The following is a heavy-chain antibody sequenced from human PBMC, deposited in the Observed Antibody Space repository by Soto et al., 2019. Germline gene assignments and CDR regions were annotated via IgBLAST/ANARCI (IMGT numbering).Heavy chain of an antibody. Sequence: QLQLEESGPGLVKPLETLSLTCVFSGGSISSDSINTNPYYLGWVRQPPGKGLEGIGFISHRGNTLYNPSLKSRVTLFVDTSKNQFSLKLTSVTAADTAVYHCARLDNTGRFQTFDYWGQGILVTVSS. V-gene: IGHV4-39*01. CDR1: GGSISSDSINTNPYY. CDR3: ARLDNTGRFQTFDY. D-gene: IGHD1-26*01. CDR2: ISHRGNT. J-gene: IGHJ4*02.